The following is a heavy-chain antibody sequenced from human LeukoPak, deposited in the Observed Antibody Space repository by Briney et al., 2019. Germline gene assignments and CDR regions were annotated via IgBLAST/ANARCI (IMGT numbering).Heavy chain of an antibody. D-gene: IGHD1-1*01. CDR2: IWYDGSNK. V-gene: IGHV3-33*06. J-gene: IGHJ3*02. CDR1: GFTFSTYG. CDR3: AKDRRGNAPRGAFDI. Sequence: PGRSLRLSCAASGFTFSTYGMHWVRQAPGKGLEWLTDIWYDGSNKYYTDSVKGRFTISRDNSKNTLYLQMSSLRAEDTAVYYCAKDRRGNAPRGAFDIWGQGTMVTVSS.